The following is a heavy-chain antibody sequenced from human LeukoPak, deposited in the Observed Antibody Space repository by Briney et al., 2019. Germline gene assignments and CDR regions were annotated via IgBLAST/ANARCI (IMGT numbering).Heavy chain of an antibody. CDR2: IFTSGST. V-gene: IGHV4-61*02. CDR1: GGSTSRGSYY. Sequence: PSETLSLTCTVSGGSTSRGSYYWSWIRHPAGKGREWIGRIFTSGSTKYNPSLKSRVTISVDTSKNQFSLKLSSVTVADTAVYYCAREGKITMVRGVIRYYYMDVWGKGTMVTISS. D-gene: IGHD3-10*01. CDR3: AREGKITMVRGVIRYYYMDV. J-gene: IGHJ6*03.